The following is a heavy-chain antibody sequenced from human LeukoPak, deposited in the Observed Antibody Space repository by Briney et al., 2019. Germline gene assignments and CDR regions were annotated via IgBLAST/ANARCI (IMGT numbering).Heavy chain of an antibody. CDR1: GFTFSSYA. J-gene: IGHJ4*02. CDR2: INGSGGST. V-gene: IGHV3-23*01. D-gene: IGHD3-16*01. Sequence: GGSLRLSCAASGFTFSSYAMSWVRQAPGKGLEWVSAINGSGGSTYYAGSVKGRFTISRDNSKNTLYLQMNSLRAEDTAVYYCAKVGEDYVFYFDCWGQGTLVTVSS. CDR3: AKVGEDYVFYFDC.